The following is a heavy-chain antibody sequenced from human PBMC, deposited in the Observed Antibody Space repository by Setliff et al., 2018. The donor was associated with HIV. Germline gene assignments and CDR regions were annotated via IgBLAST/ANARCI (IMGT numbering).Heavy chain of an antibody. J-gene: IGHJ4*02. V-gene: IGHV4-39*01. CDR1: GGSISSSSYY. CDR2: IYYSGST. Sequence: SETLSLTCTVSGGSISSSSYYWGWIRQPPGKGLEWIGSIYYSGSTYYNPSLKSRVTISVDTSKNQFSLKLDSVTAADTAIYYCARQSTVGYCSGGSCYSGKTYYFDYWGQGTLVTVSS. CDR3: ARQSTVGYCSGGSCYSGKTYYFDY. D-gene: IGHD2-15*01.